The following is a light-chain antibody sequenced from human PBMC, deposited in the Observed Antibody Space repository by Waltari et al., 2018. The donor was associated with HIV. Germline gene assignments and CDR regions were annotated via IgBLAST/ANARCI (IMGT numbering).Light chain of an antibody. CDR2: GNP. J-gene: IGLJ3*02. CDR1: HSNIGAVLD. V-gene: IGLV1-40*01. Sequence: QSVLTQPHSVSGAPGQRVTISRSVNHSNIGAVLDVQSYQHLPGRAPKVLIYGNPNRPSGVPDRFSGSKSGTSASLAITGLQAEDEADYYCQSYDSTLTGWVFGGGTILTVL. CDR3: QSYDSTLTGWV.